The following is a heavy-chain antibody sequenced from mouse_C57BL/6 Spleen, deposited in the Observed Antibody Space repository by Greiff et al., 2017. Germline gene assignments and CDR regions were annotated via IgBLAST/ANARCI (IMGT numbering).Heavy chain of an antibody. J-gene: IGHJ4*01. Sequence: VQLQQPGAELVRPGSSVKLSCKASGYTFTSYWMHWVKQRPVQGLEWIGNIDPSDSETHYNQKFKDKATLTVDKSSSTAYMQLSSLTSEDSAVYYCARWDYDYAMDCWGQGTSVTVSS. CDR1: GYTFTSYW. CDR3: ARWDYDYAMDC. CDR2: IDPSDSET. V-gene: IGHV1-52*01. D-gene: IGHD2-4*01.